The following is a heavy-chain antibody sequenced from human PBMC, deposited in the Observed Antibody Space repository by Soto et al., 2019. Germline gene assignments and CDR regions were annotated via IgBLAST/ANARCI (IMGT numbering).Heavy chain of an antibody. CDR1: GGTFSSYA. CDR2: IIPIFGTA. D-gene: IGHD3-9*01. Sequence: SVKVSCKASGGTFSSYAISWVRQAPVQGLEWMGWIIPIFGTANYAQKFQGRVTITADKSTSTAYMELSSLRSEDTAVYYCASLVPRDGLVTRYYFAYWGQGTLVTLSS. J-gene: IGHJ4*02. V-gene: IGHV1-69*06. CDR3: ASLVPRDGLVTRYYFAY.